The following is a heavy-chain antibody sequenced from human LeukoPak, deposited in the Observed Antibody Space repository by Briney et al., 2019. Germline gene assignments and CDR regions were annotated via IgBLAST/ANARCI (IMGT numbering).Heavy chain of an antibody. D-gene: IGHD6-13*01. CDR1: GFTFSSYA. J-gene: IGHJ4*02. V-gene: IGHV3-30*04. Sequence: GRSLRLSCAASGFTFSSYAMHWVRQAPGKGLEWVAVISYDGSNKYYADSVKGRFTISRDNSKNTLYLQMNSLRAEDTAVYYCARVMYSSSWSLLAAIDYWGQGTLVTVSS. CDR2: ISYDGSNK. CDR3: ARVMYSSSWSLLAAIDY.